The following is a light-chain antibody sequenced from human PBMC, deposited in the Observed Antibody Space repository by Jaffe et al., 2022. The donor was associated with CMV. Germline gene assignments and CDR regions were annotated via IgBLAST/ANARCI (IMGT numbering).Light chain of an antibody. Sequence: DIQMTQSPSTLPASVGDRVTITCRASQSISSWLAWYQQKPGKAPKLLIYKASSLESGVPSRFSGSGSGTEFTLTISSLQPDDFATYYCQQYSNYPTWTFGQGTKVEIK. CDR3: QQYSNYPTWT. CDR1: QSISSW. V-gene: IGKV1-5*03. CDR2: KAS. J-gene: IGKJ1*01.